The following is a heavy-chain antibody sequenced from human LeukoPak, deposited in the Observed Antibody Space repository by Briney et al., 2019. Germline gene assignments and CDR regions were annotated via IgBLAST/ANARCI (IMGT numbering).Heavy chain of an antibody. J-gene: IGHJ5*02. CDR2: INPNSGGT. Sequence: ASVKVSCKASGYTFTGYDMHWVRQAPGQGLEWMGWINPNSGGTNYAQKFQGRVTMTRDTSISTAYMELSRLRSDDTAVYYCARANDIVVANWFDPWGQGTLVTVSS. CDR1: GYTFTGYD. CDR3: ARANDIVVANWFDP. D-gene: IGHD2-15*01. V-gene: IGHV1-2*02.